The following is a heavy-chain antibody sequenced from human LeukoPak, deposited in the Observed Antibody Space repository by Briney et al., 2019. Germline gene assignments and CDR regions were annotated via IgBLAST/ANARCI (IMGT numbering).Heavy chain of an antibody. CDR2: IKQDGSEK. Sequence: GGSLRLSCAASGFTFSSHWMSWVRRAPGRGLEWVANIKQDGSEKYSVDSVKGRFTISRDNAKNSLFLQMNSLRAEDTAVYFCARESTGFTIDYWGQGTLVTVSS. J-gene: IGHJ4*02. CDR3: ARESTGFTIDY. D-gene: IGHD1-14*01. CDR1: GFTFSSHW. V-gene: IGHV3-7*01.